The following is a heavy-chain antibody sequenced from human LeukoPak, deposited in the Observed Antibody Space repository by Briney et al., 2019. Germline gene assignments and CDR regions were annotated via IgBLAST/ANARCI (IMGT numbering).Heavy chain of an antibody. CDR2: IYYSGST. D-gene: IGHD6-13*01. J-gene: IGHJ6*02. Sequence: SETLSLTCTVSGGSISSYYWSWIRQPPGKGLEWIGYIYYSGSTNYNPSLKSRVTISVATSKNQFSLKLSSVTAADTAVYYCARDHLIAAAGTEDYYYYGMDVWGQGTTVTVSS. CDR1: GGSISSYY. V-gene: IGHV4-59*01. CDR3: ARDHLIAAAGTEDYYYYGMDV.